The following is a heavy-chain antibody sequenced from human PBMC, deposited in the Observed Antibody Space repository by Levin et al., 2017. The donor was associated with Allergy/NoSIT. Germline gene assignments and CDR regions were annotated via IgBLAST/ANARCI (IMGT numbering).Heavy chain of an antibody. V-gene: IGHV3-53*01. CDR2: IYSGGST. D-gene: IGHD3-3*01. CDR1: GFTVSSNY. CDR3: ARVVSGDFWSGYHNYYYYYGMDV. J-gene: IGHJ6*02. Sequence: GWSLRLSCAASGFTVSSNYMSWVRQAPGKGLEWVSVIYSGGSTYSADSVKGRFTISRDNSKNTLYLQMNSLRAGDTAVYYCARVVSGDFWSGYHNYYYYYGMDVWGQGTTVTVSS.